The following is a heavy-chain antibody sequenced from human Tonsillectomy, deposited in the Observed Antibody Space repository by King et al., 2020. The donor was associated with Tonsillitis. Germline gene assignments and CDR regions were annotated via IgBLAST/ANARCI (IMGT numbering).Heavy chain of an antibody. Sequence: EVQLVESGGGLVQPGGSLRLSCAASGFTFSSFWMSWVRQAPGKGLEWVANIKQDGSEKYYVDSVKGRITISRDNAKNSLYLQMNSLRAEDTAVYYCARDLGYGATGGFDPWGQGTLVTVAS. CDR3: ARDLGYGATGGFDP. D-gene: IGHD4-17*01. CDR1: GFTFSSFW. V-gene: IGHV3-7*01. J-gene: IGHJ5*02. CDR2: IKQDGSEK.